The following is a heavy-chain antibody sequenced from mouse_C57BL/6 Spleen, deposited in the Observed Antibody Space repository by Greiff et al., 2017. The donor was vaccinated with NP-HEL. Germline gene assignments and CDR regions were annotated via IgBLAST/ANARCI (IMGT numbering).Heavy chain of an antibody. CDR2: ICYDGSN. J-gene: IGHJ2*01. CDR1: GYSITSGYY. CDR3: ARLITAVVATFDY. D-gene: IGHD1-1*01. V-gene: IGHV3-6*01. Sequence: DVQLQESGPGLVKPSQSLSLTCSVTGYSITSGYYWNWIRQFPGNKLEWMGYICYDGSNNYNPSLKNRISITCDTSKNQFFLKLNSVTNEDTATYYCARLITAVVATFDYWGQGTTLTVPS.